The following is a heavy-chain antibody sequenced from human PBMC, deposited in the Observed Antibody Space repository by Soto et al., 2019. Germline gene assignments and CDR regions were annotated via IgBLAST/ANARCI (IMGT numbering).Heavy chain of an antibody. CDR3: ARPPGYNDGGDY. CDR1: GFTFSSYW. CDR2: INSDGSST. Sequence: GGSLRLSCAASGFTFSSYWMHWVRQAPGKGLVWVSRINSDGSSTSYADSVKARFTISRDNAKNTLYLQMNSLRAEDTAVYYCARPPGYNDGGDYWGQGTLVTVSS. D-gene: IGHD6-25*01. V-gene: IGHV3-74*01. J-gene: IGHJ4*02.